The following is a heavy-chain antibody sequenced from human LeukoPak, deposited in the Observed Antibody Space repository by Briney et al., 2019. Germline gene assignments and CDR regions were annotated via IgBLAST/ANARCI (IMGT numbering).Heavy chain of an antibody. D-gene: IGHD3-16*01. J-gene: IGHJ4*02. CDR1: GGSISSYY. CDR3: ARDLGFGYFDY. V-gene: IGHV4-59*01. Sequence: SETLSLTCTVSGGSISSYYWSWIRQPPGKGQEWIGDNSGNTNYNPSLKSRVTISVDTSKNQFSLKLSSVTAADTAVYYCARDLGFGYFDYWGQGTLVTVSS. CDR2: NSGNT.